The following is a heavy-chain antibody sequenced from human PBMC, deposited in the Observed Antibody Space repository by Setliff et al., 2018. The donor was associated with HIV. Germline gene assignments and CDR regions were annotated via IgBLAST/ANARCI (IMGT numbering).Heavy chain of an antibody. CDR2: IIPIYGTA. Sequence: SVKVSCKASGDIFSRYGISWVRQAPGQGLEWMGGIIPIYGTANSAQKFQGRVTITADESTSTAYMELSTLRSEDTAVYFCARDGGHSGHQWFGDAFDIWGQGTMVTVSS. D-gene: IGHD3-10*01. CDR3: ARDGGHSGHQWFGDAFDI. CDR1: GDIFSRYG. J-gene: IGHJ3*02. V-gene: IGHV1-69*13.